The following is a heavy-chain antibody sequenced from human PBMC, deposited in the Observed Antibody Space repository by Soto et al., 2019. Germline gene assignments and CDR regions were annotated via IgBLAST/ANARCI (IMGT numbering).Heavy chain of an antibody. V-gene: IGHV3-23*01. J-gene: IGHJ4*02. CDR1: GFTFSIYV. CDR3: ARKASPTTIPGNYFDY. CDR2: VTETSGGT. Sequence: GESLKISCAASGFTFSIYVMTWVRQAPGKGLEWVSTVTETSGGTYYADSVKGRFTIPRDDAKNTLYLQANSLRAEDTAVYFCARKASPTTIPGNYFDYWGQGTLVTVSS. D-gene: IGHD2-2*02.